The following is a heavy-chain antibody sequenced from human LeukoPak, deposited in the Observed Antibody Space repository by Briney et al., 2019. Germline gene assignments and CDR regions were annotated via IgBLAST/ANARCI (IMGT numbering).Heavy chain of an antibody. V-gene: IGHV1-24*01. J-gene: IGHJ4*02. CDR3: ATPQHYYDSSGYFYYFDY. D-gene: IGHD3-22*01. Sequence: ASVKVSCKVSGYTLTELSMHWVRQAPGKGLEWMGGFDPEDGETIYAQKFQGRVTMTKDTSTDTAYMELSSLRSEDTAVYYCATPQHYYDSSGYFYYFDYWGQGTLVTVSS. CDR2: FDPEDGET. CDR1: GYTLTELS.